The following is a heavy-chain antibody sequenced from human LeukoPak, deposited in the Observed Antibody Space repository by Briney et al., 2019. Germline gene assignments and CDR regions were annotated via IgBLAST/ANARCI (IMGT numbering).Heavy chain of an antibody. Sequence: GGSLRLSCAASGFTFSNAWMTWVRRAPGKGLEWVGRIKSETDGGTADYAAPVKGRFTISRDDSKNTLYLQMNSLKTEDTAVYYCTVLFYDYWGQGTLVTVSS. V-gene: IGHV3-15*01. CDR3: TVLFYDY. J-gene: IGHJ4*02. CDR2: IKSETDGGTA. D-gene: IGHD2-8*02. CDR1: GFTFSNAW.